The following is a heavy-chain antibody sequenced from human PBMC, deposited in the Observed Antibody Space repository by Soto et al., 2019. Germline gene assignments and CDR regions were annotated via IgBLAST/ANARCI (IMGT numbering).Heavy chain of an antibody. CDR2: FSATSENT. V-gene: IGHV3-23*01. CDR3: AKARDQQWVRLPFDY. D-gene: IGHD6-19*01. J-gene: IGHJ4*02. CDR1: GFFFSSYT. Sequence: EVQLLEFGGGLVQPGGSLRLSCVGSGFFFSSYTMTWVRQAPGKGLEWVSSFSATSENTYYADSVRGRFTISRDNSKNTLFLQMNSLTAEDTAMYYCAKARDQQWVRLPFDYWGQGILVIVSS.